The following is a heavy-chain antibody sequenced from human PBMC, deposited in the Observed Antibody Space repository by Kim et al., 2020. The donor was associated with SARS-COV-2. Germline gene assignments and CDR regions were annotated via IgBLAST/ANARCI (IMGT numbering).Heavy chain of an antibody. D-gene: IGHD7-27*01. J-gene: IGHJ4*02. V-gene: IGHV4-59*09. Sequence: NPTPQGRVTISVDTSKNQFALKLSSVTAADTAVYYCARGIASWGDFDYWGQGTLVTVSS. CDR3: ARGIASWGDFDY.